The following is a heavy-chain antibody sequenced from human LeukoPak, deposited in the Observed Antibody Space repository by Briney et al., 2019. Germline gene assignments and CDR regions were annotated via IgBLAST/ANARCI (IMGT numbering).Heavy chain of an antibody. CDR1: GFTFITYA. D-gene: IGHD1-1*01. Sequence: PGGSLRLSCAASGFTFITYAMDWVRQAPGKGLEWVAVISYDGSHKYYADSVKGRFTISRDNSKNTLYLQMNSLRAEDTAVYYCARAPNGYYYYNMDVWGQGTLVTVSS. J-gene: IGHJ6*02. CDR3: ARAPNGYYYYNMDV. V-gene: IGHV3-30-3*01. CDR2: ISYDGSHK.